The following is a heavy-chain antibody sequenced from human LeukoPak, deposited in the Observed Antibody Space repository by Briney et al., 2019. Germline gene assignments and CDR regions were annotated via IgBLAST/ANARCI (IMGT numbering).Heavy chain of an antibody. CDR3: ARAVGGDGSGSL. J-gene: IGHJ4*02. D-gene: IGHD3-10*01. CDR2: IYHSGST. V-gene: IGHV4-38-2*01. Sequence: GSLRLSCAASGFTFDDYAMHWIRQPPGKGLEWIGSIYHSGSTDYNPSLKSRVTMSVDMSTRQISLKLSSVTAADTAVYYCARAVGGDGSGSLWGPGTLVTVSS. CDR1: GFTFDDYA.